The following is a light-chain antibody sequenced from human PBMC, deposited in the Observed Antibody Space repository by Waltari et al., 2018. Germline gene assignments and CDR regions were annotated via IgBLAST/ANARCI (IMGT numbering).Light chain of an antibody. CDR3: QQYGSLFFT. CDR2: GDS. CDR1: QSVGSNF. Sequence: EIVLTQSPGTLSLSPGDRATLSCRVSQSVGSNFLDWYQQKTGQAPRILSYGDSTRATGSPDRFSGSGCGTDITRTVSRRVPKDFSVYYWQQYGSLFFTFGPGTKVD. J-gene: IGKJ3*01. V-gene: IGKV3-20*01.